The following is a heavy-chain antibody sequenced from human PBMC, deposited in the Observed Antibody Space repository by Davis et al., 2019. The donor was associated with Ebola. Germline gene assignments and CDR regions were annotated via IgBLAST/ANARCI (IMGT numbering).Heavy chain of an antibody. J-gene: IGHJ4*02. D-gene: IGHD6-13*01. CDR3: TKGQGYFLDY. V-gene: IGHV3-30*02. Sequence: GESLKISCAASGFTFSSYGMHWVRQAPGKGLEWVAFIQYDRGNTNYADSVKGRFTISRDNSKNTLYLQMDTLRVEDTALYYCTKGQGYFLDYWGQGTLVTVSS. CDR2: IQYDRGNT. CDR1: GFTFSSYG.